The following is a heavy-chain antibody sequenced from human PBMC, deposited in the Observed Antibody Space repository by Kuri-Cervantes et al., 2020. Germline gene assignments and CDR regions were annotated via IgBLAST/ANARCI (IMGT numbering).Heavy chain of an antibody. CDR1: GFTFSSHS. V-gene: IGHV4-34*01. J-gene: IGHJ4*02. CDR2: INHSGST. CDR3: ARVGHDYIWGSYRDHYYFDY. D-gene: IGHD3-16*02. Sequence: ESLKISCAASGFTFSSHSINWVRQAPGKGLEWIGEINHSGSTNYNPSLKSRVTISVDTSKNQFSLKLSSVTAADTAVYYCARVGHDYIWGSYRDHYYFDYWGQGTLVTVSS.